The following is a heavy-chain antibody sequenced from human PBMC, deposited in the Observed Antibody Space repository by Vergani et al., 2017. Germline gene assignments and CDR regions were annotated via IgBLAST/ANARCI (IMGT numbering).Heavy chain of an antibody. CDR3: ARTRPSAISMNSAFDI. J-gene: IGHJ3*02. CDR2: IIPIFGTA. CDR1: GGTFSSYA. V-gene: IGHV1-69*14. D-gene: IGHD2-2*01. Sequence: QVQLVQSGAEVKKPGSSVKVSCKASGGTFSSYAISWVRQAPGQGLEWMGRIIPIFGTANYAQKFQGSVTITADKSTSTAYMELSSLRSEDTAVYYCARTRPSAISMNSAFDIWGQGTMVTVSS.